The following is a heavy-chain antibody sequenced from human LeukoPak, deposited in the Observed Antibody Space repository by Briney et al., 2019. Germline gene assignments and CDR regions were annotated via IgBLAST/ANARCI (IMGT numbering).Heavy chain of an antibody. CDR3: ARGKRSGSYYRYFDY. CDR2: MSDSGST. J-gene: IGHJ4*02. Sequence: SETLSLTCTVSGGSVSSGSSYWSWIRQPPGKGLEWIGYMSDSGSTTYNPSLKSRVTISEDTSKKQFSLNLSSVAAADTAVYYCARGKRSGSYYRYFDYWGQGTLVTVSS. V-gene: IGHV4-61*01. CDR1: GGSVSSGSSY. D-gene: IGHD3-10*01.